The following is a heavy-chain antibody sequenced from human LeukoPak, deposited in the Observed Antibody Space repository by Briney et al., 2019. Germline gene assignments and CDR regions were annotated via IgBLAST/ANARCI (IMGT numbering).Heavy chain of an antibody. Sequence: PSETLSLTCTVSGGSISSSSYYWGWLRQPPGKGREWIGSICYSGSTYYNPSLKSRVTISVDTSKNQFSLKLSSVTAADTAVYYCVRQVEDIVVVPAANNWFDPWGQGTLVTVSS. CDR3: VRQVEDIVVVPAANNWFDP. V-gene: IGHV4-39*01. J-gene: IGHJ5*02. D-gene: IGHD2-2*01. CDR2: ICYSGST. CDR1: GGSISSSSYY.